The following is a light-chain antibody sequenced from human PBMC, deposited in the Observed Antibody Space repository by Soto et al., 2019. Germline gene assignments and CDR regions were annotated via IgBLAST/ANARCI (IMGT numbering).Light chain of an antibody. CDR3: QQTYTTPIT. J-gene: IGKJ5*01. Sequence: DIQMTQSPASLSAFVGDRVTITCRASQSISSHLHWYQQKPGKAPKLLIYAASSLQSGVPSRFSGSKSGTDFTLTISSLQPEDFATYFCQQTYTTPITFGQGTRLEMK. V-gene: IGKV1-39*01. CDR1: QSISSH. CDR2: AAS.